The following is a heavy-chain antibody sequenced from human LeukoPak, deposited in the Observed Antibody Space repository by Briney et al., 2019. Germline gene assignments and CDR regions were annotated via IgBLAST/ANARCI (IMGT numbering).Heavy chain of an antibody. Sequence: ASVKVSCKASGYTFTSYGISWVRQAPGQGLEWMGWISAYNGNTNYAQKLQGRVTMTTDTSTSTVYMELRSLRSDDTAVYYCARDEGPTVTADWWGQGTLVTVSS. CDR2: ISAYNGNT. CDR1: GYTFTSYG. CDR3: ARDEGPTVTADW. J-gene: IGHJ4*02. D-gene: IGHD4-17*01. V-gene: IGHV1-18*01.